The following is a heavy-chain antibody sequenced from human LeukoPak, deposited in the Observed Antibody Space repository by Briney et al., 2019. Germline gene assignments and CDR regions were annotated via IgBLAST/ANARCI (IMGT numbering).Heavy chain of an antibody. V-gene: IGHV3-23*01. Sequence: GGSLRLSCVASGFTFSSYAMSWVRQAPGKGLEWVSAISGSGGSTYYADSVKGRFTISRDNSKNTLYLQMNSLRAEDTAVYYCAKDPRTYYDFWSGYPDWGQGTLVTVSS. CDR1: GFTFSSYA. J-gene: IGHJ4*02. CDR3: AKDPRTYYDFWSGYPD. D-gene: IGHD3-3*01. CDR2: ISGSGGST.